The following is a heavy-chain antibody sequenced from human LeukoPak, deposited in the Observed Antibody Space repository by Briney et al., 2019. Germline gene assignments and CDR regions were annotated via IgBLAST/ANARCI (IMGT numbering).Heavy chain of an antibody. D-gene: IGHD6-13*01. CDR3: ARDFSSWYERPHTGFDY. CDR1: GGTFSSYA. V-gene: IGHV1-69*13. CDR2: IIPIFGTA. Sequence: ASVKVSCKASGGTFSSYAISWVRQAPGQGLEWMGGIIPIFGTANYAQKSQGRVTITADESTSTAYMEPSSLRSEDTAVYYCARDFSSWYERPHTGFDYWGQGTLVTVSS. J-gene: IGHJ4*02.